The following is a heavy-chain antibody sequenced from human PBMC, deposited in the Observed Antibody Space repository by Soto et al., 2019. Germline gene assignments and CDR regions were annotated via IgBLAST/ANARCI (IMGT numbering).Heavy chain of an antibody. J-gene: IGHJ4*02. CDR1: GYTFTSYY. D-gene: IGHD3-10*01. CDR3: ARDQNGSGNYYTRYFDY. V-gene: IGHV1-46*01. CDR2: INPSGGST. Sequence: ASVKVSCKASGYTFTSYYIHCVRQAPGQGLEWVGLINPSGGSTTCAQKFQGRVTITADKSTSTAYMELSSLRSEDTAVYYCARDQNGSGNYYTRYFDYWGQGTLVTVSS.